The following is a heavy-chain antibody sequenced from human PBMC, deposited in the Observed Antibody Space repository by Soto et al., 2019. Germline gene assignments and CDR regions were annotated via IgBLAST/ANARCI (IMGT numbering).Heavy chain of an antibody. D-gene: IGHD2-8*01. J-gene: IGHJ4*02. Sequence: SEALSLTCTVSGDSVTTYFWRLMRQPPGKGLEWIGHMYHGGRTNYSPSLKSRVTMSLDSSRNQFSLNLSSVTAADTAVYFCARDPGYCTNGVCPIFDFWGQG. CDR2: MYHGGRT. CDR1: GDSVTTYF. CDR3: ARDPGYCTNGVCPIFDF. V-gene: IGHV4-59*02.